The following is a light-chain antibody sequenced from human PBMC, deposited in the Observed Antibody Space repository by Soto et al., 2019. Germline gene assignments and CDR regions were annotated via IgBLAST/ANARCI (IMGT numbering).Light chain of an antibody. V-gene: IGKV3-15*01. CDR1: QSVSSN. CDR2: GAS. CDR3: QQYNNWPRT. J-gene: IGKJ1*01. Sequence: IVMTHSRATLSVSPGERATLSCRASQSVSSNLAWYQQKPGQAPRLLIYGASTRATGIPARFSGSGSGTEFTLTISSLQSEDFAVYYCQQYNNWPRTFGQGTKVDIK.